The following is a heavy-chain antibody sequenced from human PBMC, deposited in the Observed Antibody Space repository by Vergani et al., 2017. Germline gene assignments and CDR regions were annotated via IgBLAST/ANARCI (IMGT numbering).Heavy chain of an antibody. J-gene: IGHJ4*02. CDR1: GFTFSSYG. D-gene: IGHD3-22*01. CDR2: IWYDGSNK. CDR3: AREAYYDSSALDY. Sequence: QVQLVESGGGVVQPERSLRLSCAASGFTFSSYGMHWVRQAPGKGLEWVAVIWYDGSNKYYADSVKGRFTISRDNSKNTLYLQMNSLRAEDTAVYYCAREAYYDSSALDYWGQGTLVTVSS. V-gene: IGHV3-33*01.